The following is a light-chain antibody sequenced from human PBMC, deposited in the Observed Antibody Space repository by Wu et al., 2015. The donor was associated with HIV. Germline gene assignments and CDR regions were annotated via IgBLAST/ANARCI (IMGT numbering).Light chain of an antibody. CDR3: QQYNNWPPAT. J-gene: IGKJ2*01. CDR2: GAS. CDR1: QSVSSN. V-gene: IGKV3-15*01. Sequence: EIVMTQSPATLSVSPGERATLSCRASQSVSSNLAWYQQKPGLAPRLLIYGASTRATGIPARFSGSGSGTEFTLTISSMQSEDFAVYYCQQYNNWPPATFGQGTKLEIK.